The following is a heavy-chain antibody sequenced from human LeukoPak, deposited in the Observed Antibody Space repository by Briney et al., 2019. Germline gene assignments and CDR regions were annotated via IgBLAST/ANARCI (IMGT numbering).Heavy chain of an antibody. D-gene: IGHD5-18*01. CDR1: GGSFSGYY. Sequence: PSETLSLTCAVYGGSFSGYYWSWIRQPPGKGLEWIGEINHSGSTNYNPSLKSRVTISVDTSKNQFSLKLSSVTAADTAVYYCATVGPYSFGYGWGQGTLVTVSS. J-gene: IGHJ4*02. V-gene: IGHV4-34*01. CDR2: INHSGST. CDR3: ATVGPYSFGYG.